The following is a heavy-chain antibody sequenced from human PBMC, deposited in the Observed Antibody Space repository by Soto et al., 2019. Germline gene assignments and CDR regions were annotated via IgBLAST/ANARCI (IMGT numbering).Heavy chain of an antibody. CDR2: ISSSSSTI. J-gene: IGHJ3*02. Sequence: GGSLRLSCAASGFTFDDYAMYWVRQVPGKGLEWVSYISSSSSTIYYADSVKGRFTISRDNAKNSLYLQMNSLRGEDTAVYYCGGDSSGYFYPDAFDIWGQGTMVTVSS. V-gene: IGHV3-48*01. CDR3: GGDSSGYFYPDAFDI. CDR1: GFTFDDYA. D-gene: IGHD3-22*01.